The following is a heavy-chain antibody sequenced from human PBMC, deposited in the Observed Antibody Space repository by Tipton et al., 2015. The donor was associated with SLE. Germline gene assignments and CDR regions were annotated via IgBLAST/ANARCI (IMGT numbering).Heavy chain of an antibody. Sequence: TLSLTCTVSGGSVSSSSKYWAGIRQPPGKGLEWIGSIYYTGTTTYYNSFLKSRVTMSVDTSKNQFSLRLTSGKAADTAVYYCARLHGYSYGLNWFDPWGQGTLISVSS. CDR3: ARLHGYSYGLNWFDP. J-gene: IGHJ5*02. V-gene: IGHV4-39*07. CDR1: GGSVSSSSKY. CDR2: IYYTGTTT. D-gene: IGHD5-18*01.